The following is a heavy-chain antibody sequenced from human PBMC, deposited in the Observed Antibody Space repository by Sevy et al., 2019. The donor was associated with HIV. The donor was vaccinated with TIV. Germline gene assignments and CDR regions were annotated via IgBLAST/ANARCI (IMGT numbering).Heavy chain of an antibody. CDR2: VSYDGSNT. V-gene: IGHV3-30-3*01. CDR3: ARFPPQRAFDI. J-gene: IGHJ3*02. CDR1: GFAFSDYA. Sequence: GGSLRLSCEAFGFAFSDYAMHWVRQVPGKGLEWLAVVSYDGSNTSYVDSVKGRFTVSRDNSKNTLYLQVNSLRRDDTAVFYCARFPPQRAFDIWGQGTTVTVSS.